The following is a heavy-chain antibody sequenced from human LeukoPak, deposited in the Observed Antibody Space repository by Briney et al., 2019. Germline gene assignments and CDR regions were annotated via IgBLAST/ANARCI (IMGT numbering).Heavy chain of an antibody. CDR1: GFTFSSYW. V-gene: IGHV3-7*01. J-gene: IGHJ6*03. CDR3: ARVRRSGTFYYYYYMDV. CDR2: IKQDGSEK. D-gene: IGHD2-15*01. Sequence: GGSLGLSCAASGFTFSSYWMSWVRQAPGKGLEWVANIKQDGSEKYYVDSVKGRFTISRDNAKNSLYLQMNSLRAEDTAVYYCARVRRSGTFYYYYYMDVWGKGTTVTVSS.